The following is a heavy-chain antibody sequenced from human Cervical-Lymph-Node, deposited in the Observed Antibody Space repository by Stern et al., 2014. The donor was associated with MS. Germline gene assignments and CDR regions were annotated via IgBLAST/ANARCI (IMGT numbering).Heavy chain of an antibody. CDR3: ARHVQGFDY. J-gene: IGHJ4*02. V-gene: IGHV5-51*01. CDR1: GYSFTIYY. CDR2: MYPYDYDP. Sequence: VQLVESGAEVKKPGESLKISCKLSGYSFTIYYIAWVRQMPGQGLEWMRLMYPYDYDPTYSPSFQGQVTIAANKSITTAYLQWSSLRASDTAMYYCARHVQGFDYWGQGTLVTVSS.